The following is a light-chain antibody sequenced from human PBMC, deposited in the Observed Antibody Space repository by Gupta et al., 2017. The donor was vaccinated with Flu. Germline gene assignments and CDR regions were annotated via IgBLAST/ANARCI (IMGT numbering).Light chain of an antibody. CDR1: QSISSW. V-gene: IGKV1-5*03. Sequence: PSTLSASVGERVTITCRASQSISSWLAWYQQKPGKAPKLLIYKASSLESGVPSRFSGSGSGTEFTLTISSLQPDDFATYYCQQYNSYPLTFGGGTKVEIK. CDR2: KAS. CDR3: QQYNSYPLT. J-gene: IGKJ4*01.